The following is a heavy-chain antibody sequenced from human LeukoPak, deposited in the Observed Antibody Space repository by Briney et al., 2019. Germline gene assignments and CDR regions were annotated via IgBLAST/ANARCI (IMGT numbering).Heavy chain of an antibody. V-gene: IGHV5-51*01. J-gene: IGHJ4*02. CDR3: ARLTSSWSFDY. Sequence: GESLKISRKGSGYSFANYWIGWVRQMPGKGLEWMGIISPDGSDTRYSPSFQGQVTISADKSITAAYLQWSSLKASDTAMYYCARLTSSWSFDYWGQGTLVTVSS. D-gene: IGHD6-13*01. CDR2: ISPDGSDT. CDR1: GYSFANYW.